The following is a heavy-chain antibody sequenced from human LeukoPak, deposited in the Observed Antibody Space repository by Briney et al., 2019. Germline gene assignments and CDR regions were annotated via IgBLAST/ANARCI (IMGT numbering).Heavy chain of an antibody. V-gene: IGHV1-18*01. CDR2: ISAYNGNT. Sequence: ASVKVSCKASGYTFTSYGISLVRQAPGQGLEWMGWISAYNGNTNYAQKLQGRVTMTTDTSTSTAYMDLRSLRSDDSAVYYCARDLAYNYGDPHYFDYWGQGTLVTVSS. CDR1: GYTFTSYG. J-gene: IGHJ4*02. CDR3: ARDLAYNYGDPHYFDY. D-gene: IGHD5-24*01.